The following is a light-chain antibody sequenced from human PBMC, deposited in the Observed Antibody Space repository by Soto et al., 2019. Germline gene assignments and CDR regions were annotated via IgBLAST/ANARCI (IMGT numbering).Light chain of an antibody. CDR2: SNN. V-gene: IGLV1-44*01. Sequence: QSVLTQPPSASGTPGQRVTISCSGSSFNIGSNTVNWYQQLPGTAPKILIYSNNQRPSGVPDRFSGSKSGTSASLAISGLQSEDEADYYCAAWDDSLNGPVFGGGTKLTVL. CDR1: SFNIGSNT. CDR3: AAWDDSLNGPV. J-gene: IGLJ2*01.